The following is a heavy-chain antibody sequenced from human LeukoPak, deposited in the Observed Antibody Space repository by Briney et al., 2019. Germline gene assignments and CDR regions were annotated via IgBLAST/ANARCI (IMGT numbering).Heavy chain of an antibody. CDR2: ISSSGSTI. J-gene: IGHJ4*02. V-gene: IGHV3-48*03. CDR3: ARLMTGGNYDPFDY. CDR1: GFTFSSYE. Sequence: TGGSLRLSCAASGFTFSSYEMNWVRQAPGKGLEWVSYISSSGSTIYYADSVKGRFTISRDNAKNSLYLQMNSLRADDTAVYYCARLMTGGNYDPFDYWGQGTLVTVSS. D-gene: IGHD3-22*01.